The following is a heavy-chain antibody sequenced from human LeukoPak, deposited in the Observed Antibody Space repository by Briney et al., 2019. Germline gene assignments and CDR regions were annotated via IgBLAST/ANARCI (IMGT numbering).Heavy chain of an antibody. Sequence: PGGSLRLSCAASGFTFSSYGMNWVRQAPGKGLEWVSAISGSSDYTYYADSVKGRFTISRDNAKNSLFLQMNSLRAEDTAVYYCARAPTVLVGYCSSASCQADYWGQGTLVTVSS. D-gene: IGHD2-2*01. CDR3: ARAPTVLVGYCSSASCQADY. V-gene: IGHV3-21*01. J-gene: IGHJ4*02. CDR2: ISGSSDYT. CDR1: GFTFSSYG.